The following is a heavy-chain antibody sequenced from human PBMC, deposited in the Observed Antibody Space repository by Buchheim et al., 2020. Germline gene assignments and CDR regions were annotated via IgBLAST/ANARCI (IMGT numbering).Heavy chain of an antibody. CDR2: IWYDGSNK. Sequence: QVQLVESGGGVVQPGRSLRLSCAASGFTFSSYCMHWVRQAPGKGLEWVAVIWYDGSNKYYADSVKGRFTISRDNSKNTLYLRMNSLGAEDKAVYYCARDLRLERRGSFDYWGQGTL. CDR3: ARDLRLERRGSFDY. V-gene: IGHV3-33*01. CDR1: GFTFSSYC. J-gene: IGHJ4*02. D-gene: IGHD1-1*01.